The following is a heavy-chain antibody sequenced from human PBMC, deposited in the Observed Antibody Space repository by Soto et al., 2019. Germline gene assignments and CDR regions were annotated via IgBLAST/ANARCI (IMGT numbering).Heavy chain of an antibody. CDR2: MNPNSGNT. CDR1: GYTFTSYD. CDR3: AREDYCSGGSCYRSDP. V-gene: IGHV1-8*01. J-gene: IGHJ5*02. D-gene: IGHD2-15*01. Sequence: ASVKVSCKASGYTFTSYDINWVRQATGQGLEWMGWMNPNSGNTGYAQKFQGRVTMTRNTSISTAYMELSSLRSEDTAVYYCAREDYCSGGSCYRSDPWGQGTLVTVSS.